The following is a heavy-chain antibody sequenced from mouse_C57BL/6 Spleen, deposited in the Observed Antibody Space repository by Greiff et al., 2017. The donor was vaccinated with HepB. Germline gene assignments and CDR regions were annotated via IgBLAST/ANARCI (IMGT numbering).Heavy chain of an antibody. CDR2: IYPGDGDT. J-gene: IGHJ4*01. Sequence: LVKPGASVKISCKASGYAFSSSWMNWVKQRPGKGLEWIGRIYPGDGDTNYNGKFKGKATLTADKSSSTAYMQLSSLTSEDSAVYFCARSTTVVAPMDYWGQGTSVTVSS. V-gene: IGHV1-82*01. CDR3: ARSTTVVAPMDY. CDR1: GYAFSSSW. D-gene: IGHD1-1*01.